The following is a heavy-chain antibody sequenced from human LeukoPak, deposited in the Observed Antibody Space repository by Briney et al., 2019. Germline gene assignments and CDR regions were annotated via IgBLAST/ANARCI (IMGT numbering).Heavy chain of an antibody. V-gene: IGHV1-58*02. CDR3: AAGYDIRGRNFDY. CDR2: IVVGSGNT. Sequence: ASVKVSCKASGFTFTSSAMQWVRQARGQRLEWIGWIVVGSGNTNYAQKFQERVTITRDMSTSTAYMELSSLRSEDTAVYYCAAGYDIRGRNFDYWGQGTLVTVSS. J-gene: IGHJ4*02. CDR1: GFTFTSSA. D-gene: IGHD3-9*01.